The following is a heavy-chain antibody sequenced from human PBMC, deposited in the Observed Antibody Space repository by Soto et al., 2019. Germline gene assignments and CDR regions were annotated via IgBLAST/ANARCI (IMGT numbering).Heavy chain of an antibody. CDR1: GGSISSSSYY. J-gene: IGHJ6*03. D-gene: IGHD3-10*01. CDR2: IYYSGRT. V-gene: IGHV4-39*01. Sequence: SETLSLTCTVSGGSISSSSYYWGWIRQPPGKGLEWIGSIYYSGRTYYNQSLKRQDTKSVDTSKNQFSLKLSSVTAAYMAVYYCARQSGRRTYYYYYYMDVWGKGTTVT. CDR3: ARQSGRRTYYYYYYMDV.